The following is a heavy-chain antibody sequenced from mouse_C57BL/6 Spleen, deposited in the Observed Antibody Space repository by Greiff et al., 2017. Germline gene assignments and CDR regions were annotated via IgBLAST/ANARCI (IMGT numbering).Heavy chain of an antibody. CDR3: ARGDYYGSSSPYYFDY. J-gene: IGHJ2*01. Sequence: QVQLQQPGAELVKPGASVKMSCKASGYTFTSYWITWVKQRPGQGLEWIGDIYPGSGSTNYNEKFKSKATLTVDTSSSTAYMQLSSLTSEDSAVYYCARGDYYGSSSPYYFDYWGQGTTLTVSS. D-gene: IGHD1-1*01. V-gene: IGHV1-55*01. CDR2: IYPGSGST. CDR1: GYTFTSYW.